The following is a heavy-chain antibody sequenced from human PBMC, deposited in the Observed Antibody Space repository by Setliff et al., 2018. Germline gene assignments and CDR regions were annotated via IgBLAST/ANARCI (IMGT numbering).Heavy chain of an antibody. D-gene: IGHD1-7*01. V-gene: IGHV1-8*02. J-gene: IGHJ4*02. Sequence: ASVKVSCKASGYTFTSYDINWVRQATGQGLEWMGWMNPNSGNTGYAQKFQGRVTMTRNTSISTAYMELSSLRSADTAVYYCARQDNWNYVLRSWGQGTLVTVSS. CDR1: GYTFTSYD. CDR2: MNPNSGNT. CDR3: ARQDNWNYVLRS.